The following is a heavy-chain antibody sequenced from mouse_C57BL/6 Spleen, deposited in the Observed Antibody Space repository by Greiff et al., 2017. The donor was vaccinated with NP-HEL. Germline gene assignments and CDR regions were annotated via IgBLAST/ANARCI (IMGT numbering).Heavy chain of an antibody. CDR2: IDPETGGT. Sequence: QVQLKQSGAELVRPGASVTLSCKASGYTFTDYEMHWVKQTPVHGLEWIGAIDPETGGTAYNQKFKGKAILTADKSSSTAYMELRSLTSEDSAVYYCTRGIYPYWYFDVWGTGTTVTVSS. CDR1: GYTFTDYE. J-gene: IGHJ1*03. V-gene: IGHV1-15*01. CDR3: TRGIYPYWYFDV.